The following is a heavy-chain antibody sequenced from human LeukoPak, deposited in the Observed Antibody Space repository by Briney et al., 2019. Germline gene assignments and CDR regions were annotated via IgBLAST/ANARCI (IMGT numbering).Heavy chain of an antibody. CDR1: GFTFSSYG. D-gene: IGHD5-18*01. CDR3: AKDGTARDLYYYYYMDV. CDR2: IRYDGSNK. Sequence: QPGGSLRLSCAASGFTFSSYGMHWVRQAPGKGLEWVAFIRYDGSNKYYADSVKGRFTISRDNSKNTLYLQMNSLRAEDTAVYYCAKDGTARDLYYYYYMDVWGKGTTVTVSS. J-gene: IGHJ6*03. V-gene: IGHV3-30*02.